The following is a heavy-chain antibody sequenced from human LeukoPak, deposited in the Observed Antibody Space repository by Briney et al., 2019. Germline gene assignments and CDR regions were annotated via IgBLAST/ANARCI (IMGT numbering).Heavy chain of an antibody. CDR2: IYSGGST. Sequence: PGGSLRLSCAASGFTFNIYSMNWVRQAPGKGLEWVSVIYSGGSTYYADSVKGRFTISRDNSKNTLYLQMNSLRAEDTAVYYCARDPMFHRSGSIWGQGTMVTVSS. J-gene: IGHJ3*02. CDR3: ARDPMFHRSGSI. D-gene: IGHD3-10*01. CDR1: GFTFNIYS. V-gene: IGHV3-53*01.